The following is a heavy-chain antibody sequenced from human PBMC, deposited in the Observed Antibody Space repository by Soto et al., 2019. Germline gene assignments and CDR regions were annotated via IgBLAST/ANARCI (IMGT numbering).Heavy chain of an antibody. CDR3: ARVPYLLLCPDY. Sequence: GGSLRLSCAASGFTFSDHYMDWVRQAPGKGLEWVGRTRNKANSYTTEYAASVKGRFTISRDDSKNSLYLQMNSLKTEDTAVYYCARVPYLLLCPDYWGQGNLVTVSS. J-gene: IGHJ4*02. D-gene: IGHD2-2*01. V-gene: IGHV3-72*01. CDR2: TRNKANSYTT. CDR1: GFTFSDHY.